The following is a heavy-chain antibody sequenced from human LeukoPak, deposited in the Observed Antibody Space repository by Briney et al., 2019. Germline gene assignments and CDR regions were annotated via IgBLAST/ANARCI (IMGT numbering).Heavy chain of an antibody. Sequence: PSQTLSLTCAVSGGSISSGGYSWSWIRQPPGKGLEWIGYIYHSGSTYYNPSLKSRVTISVDTSKNQFSLKLSSVTAADTAVYYCATRSGYYYKQFPFDYWGQGTLVTVSS. V-gene: IGHV4-30-2*01. CDR2: IYHSGST. CDR3: ATRSGYYYKQFPFDY. J-gene: IGHJ4*02. CDR1: GGSISSGGYS. D-gene: IGHD3-22*01.